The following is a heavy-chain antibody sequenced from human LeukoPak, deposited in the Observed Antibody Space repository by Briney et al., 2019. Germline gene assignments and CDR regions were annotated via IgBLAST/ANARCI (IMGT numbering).Heavy chain of an antibody. CDR1: GGSFSGYY. D-gene: IGHD3-22*01. CDR2: INHSGST. Sequence: TLSLTCAVYGGSFSGYYWSWIRQPPGKGLEWIGEINHSGSTNYNPSLKSRVTISVDTSKNQFSLKLSSVTAADTAVYYCARAGDYYDSSGEVAEYGMDVWGQGTTVTVSS. V-gene: IGHV4-34*01. J-gene: IGHJ6*02. CDR3: ARAGDYYDSSGEVAEYGMDV.